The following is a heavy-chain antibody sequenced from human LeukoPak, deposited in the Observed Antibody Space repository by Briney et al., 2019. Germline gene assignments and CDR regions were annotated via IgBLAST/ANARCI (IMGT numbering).Heavy chain of an antibody. CDR1: GFTFSNYW. V-gene: IGHV3-74*01. CDR2: INERATII. J-gene: IGHJ4*02. CDR3: GRGGLTGQMAAFDY. Sequence: GGSLRLSCAASGFTFSNYWVHWVRQAPGKGLEWVSRINERATIISYADSVKGRFTISRDNAMNTMYLQMSSLRADDSAVYYCGRGGLTGQMAAFDYWGQGALVTVST. D-gene: IGHD3-9*01.